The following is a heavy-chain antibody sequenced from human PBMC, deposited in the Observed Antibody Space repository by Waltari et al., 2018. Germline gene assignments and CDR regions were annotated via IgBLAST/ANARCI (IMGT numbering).Heavy chain of an antibody. CDR2: TWSDGSVE. J-gene: IGHJ4*02. D-gene: IGHD3-10*01. CDR1: GFSLSNYG. V-gene: IGHV3-33*03. Sequence: QVQLVESGGGVVQPGKSLRLSCVASGFSLSNYGMHWVRQTPGGGVEWGALTWSDGSVEYYADSVRGRFTVSRDNSKNILYLDMDSLRVDDTATYYCAKDAFGNTYLDYWGQGTLVTVSS. CDR3: AKDAFGNTYLDY.